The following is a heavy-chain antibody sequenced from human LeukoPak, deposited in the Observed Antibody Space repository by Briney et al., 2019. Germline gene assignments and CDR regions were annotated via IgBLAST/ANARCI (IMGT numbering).Heavy chain of an antibody. CDR2: INPNSGGT. CDR1: GYTFTGYY. J-gene: IGHJ5*02. V-gene: IGHV1-2*02. Sequence: ASVKVSCKASGYTFTGYYMHWVRQAPGQGLEWMGWINPNSGGTNYAQKFQGRVTMTRDTSISTAYMELSRLRSDDTAVYYCSRAGRGFEAFTWFDPWGQGTLVTVSS. CDR3: SRAGRGFEAFTWFDP. D-gene: IGHD3-22*01.